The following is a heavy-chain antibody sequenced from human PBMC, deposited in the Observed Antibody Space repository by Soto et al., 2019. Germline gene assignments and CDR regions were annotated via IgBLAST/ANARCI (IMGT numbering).Heavy chain of an antibody. CDR1: GFIFSGSA. CDR2: IRSKSNSYAT. V-gene: IGHV3-73*01. D-gene: IGHD3-3*01. Sequence: PGGSLRLSCAASGFIFSGSAIHWVRQASGKGLEWVGRIRSKSNSYATAYAVSVKGRVTISRDDSSNTAYLQMNSLKTEDTAVYYCARGVYDFWSGHPKRLDYWGQGTVVTVSS. J-gene: IGHJ4*02. CDR3: ARGVYDFWSGHPKRLDY.